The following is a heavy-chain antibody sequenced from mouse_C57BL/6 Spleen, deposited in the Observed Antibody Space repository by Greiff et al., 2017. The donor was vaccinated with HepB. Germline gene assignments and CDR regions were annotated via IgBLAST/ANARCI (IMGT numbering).Heavy chain of an antibody. CDR3: ARRGTYYGYFDY. Sequence: QVQLQQPGAELVMPGASVKLSCKASGYTFTSYWMHWVKQRPGQGLEWIGEIDPSDSYTNYNQKFKGKSTLTVDKSSSTAYMQLSSLTSEDSAVYYCARRGTYYGYFDYWGQGTTLTVSS. CDR2: IDPSDSYT. J-gene: IGHJ2*01. D-gene: IGHD1-1*02. V-gene: IGHV1-69*01. CDR1: GYTFTSYW.